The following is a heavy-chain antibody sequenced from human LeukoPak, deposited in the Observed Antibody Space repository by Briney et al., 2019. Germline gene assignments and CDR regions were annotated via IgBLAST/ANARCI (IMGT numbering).Heavy chain of an antibody. CDR3: ARVLLWFGELVSDAFDI. V-gene: IGHV4-59*01. CDR2: IYYSGST. Sequence: SETLSLTCTVSGGSISGYYCSWIRQPPGKGLEWIGYIYYSGSTNYNPSLKSRVTISVDTSKNQFSLKLSSVTAADTAVYYCARVLLWFGELVSDAFDIWGQGTMVTVSS. D-gene: IGHD3-10*01. J-gene: IGHJ3*02. CDR1: GGSISGYY.